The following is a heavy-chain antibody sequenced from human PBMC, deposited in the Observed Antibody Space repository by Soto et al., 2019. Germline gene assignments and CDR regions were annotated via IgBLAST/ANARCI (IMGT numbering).Heavy chain of an antibody. CDR2: IYYSGST. D-gene: IGHD3-22*01. J-gene: IGHJ4*02. V-gene: IGHV4-30-4*01. CDR1: GGSISSGDYY. Sequence: PSETLSLTCTVSGGSISSGDYYWSWLRQPPGKGLEWIGYIYYSGSTYYNPSLKSRVTISVDTSKNQFSLKLSSVTAADTAVYYCARGGRDSSGYYQFDYWGQGTLVTVSS. CDR3: ARGGRDSSGYYQFDY.